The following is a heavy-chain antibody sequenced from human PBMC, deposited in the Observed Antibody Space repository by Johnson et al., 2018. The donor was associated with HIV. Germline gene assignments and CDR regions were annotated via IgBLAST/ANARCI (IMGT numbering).Heavy chain of an antibody. D-gene: IGHD1-26*01. CDR2: IWNDGSNK. CDR3: ARPIMELQVVDAFDI. J-gene: IGHJ3*02. CDR1: GFTFSSYA. Sequence: QVQLVESGGGVVQPGRSLRLSCAASGFTFSSYAIHWVRQAPGKGLEWVALIWNDGSNKYFADSVKGRFTISRDNSKNTLYLQMNSLRAEDTAVYYCARPIMELQVVDAFDIWGQGTMVTVSS. V-gene: IGHV3-33*01.